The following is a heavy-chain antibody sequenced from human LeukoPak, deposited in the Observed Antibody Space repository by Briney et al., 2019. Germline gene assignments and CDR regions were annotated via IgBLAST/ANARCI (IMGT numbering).Heavy chain of an antibody. D-gene: IGHD3-22*01. J-gene: IGHJ4*02. Sequence: GGSLRLSCAASGCTLTSYWMQWVRQAPGKGLVWVSRINIDGSSTTYADSVKGRFTISRDNAKNTLYLQTNSLRAEDTAVYYCAREGDDTSGYYQDYWGQGTLVTVSS. V-gene: IGHV3-74*01. CDR3: AREGDDTSGYYQDY. CDR2: INIDGSST. CDR1: GCTLTSYW.